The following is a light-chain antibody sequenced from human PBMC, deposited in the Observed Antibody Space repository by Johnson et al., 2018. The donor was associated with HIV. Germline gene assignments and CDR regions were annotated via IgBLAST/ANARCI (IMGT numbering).Light chain of an antibody. Sequence: QSVLTQPPSVSAAPGQKVTISCSGNTSNIGSNSVSWYQHLPGIAPKLLIYSNNQRPSGVPDRFSGSKSGTSASLAISGLQSEDEADYYCAAWDDSLNGLYVFGTGTKVTVL. J-gene: IGLJ1*01. V-gene: IGLV1-44*01. CDR2: SNN. CDR1: TSNIGSNS. CDR3: AAWDDSLNGLYV.